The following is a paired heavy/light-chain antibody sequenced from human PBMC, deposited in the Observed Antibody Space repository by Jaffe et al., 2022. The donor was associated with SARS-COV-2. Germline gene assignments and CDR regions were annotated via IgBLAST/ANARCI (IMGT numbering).Heavy chain of an antibody. CDR2: IKQDGTEK. CDR3: VRERHSFASNYHFAMDV. CDR1: GFTFSYYW. Sequence: EVQLVESGGGLVQPGGSLRLSCAGSGFTFSYYWMSWVRQAPGKGLEWVANIKQDGTEKYYVDSVRGRFTVSRDNAKNSLYLQMSSLGAEDTAVYYCVRERHSFASNYHFAMDVWGHGTTVTVSS. D-gene: IGHD3-16*01. J-gene: IGHJ6*02. V-gene: IGHV3-7*03.
Light chain of an antibody. CDR3: YSAADDIGM. CDR1: VVAKKY. CDR2: KDS. Sequence: SYELTQPSSVSVSPGQTARITCSGDVVAKKYARWFQQKPGQAPVLVIYKDSERPSGIPERFSGSRSGTTVTLTISGAQVEDEADYYCYSAADDIGMFGGGTKLTVL. J-gene: IGLJ3*02. V-gene: IGLV3-27*01.